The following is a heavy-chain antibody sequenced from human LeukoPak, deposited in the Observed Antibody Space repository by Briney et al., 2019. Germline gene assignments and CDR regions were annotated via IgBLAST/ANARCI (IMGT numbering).Heavy chain of an antibody. D-gene: IGHD6-19*01. Sequence: PGRSLRLSCAASGFTFSSYGMHWVRQAPDKGLEWMAVISYDGSNKYYADSVKGRFTISRDNSKNTLYLQMNSLRAEDTAVYYCAKDLPPIAVAGFFDYWGQGTLVTVSS. CDR2: ISYDGSNK. J-gene: IGHJ4*02. CDR3: AKDLPPIAVAGFFDY. CDR1: GFTFSSYG. V-gene: IGHV3-30*18.